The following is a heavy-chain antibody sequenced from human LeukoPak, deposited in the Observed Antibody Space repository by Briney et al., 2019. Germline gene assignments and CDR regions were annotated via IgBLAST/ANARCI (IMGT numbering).Heavy chain of an antibody. CDR1: GYTFTSYV. CDR3: ARTGGEYESLGAFDI. Sequence: ASVTVSCKASGYTFTSYVINWVRQATGQGLEWMGWMNPNSGNTCYAQKFRGRVTMTRNTAIRKAYMELSSLRSVDTAVYYCARTGGEYESLGAFDIWGQGTMVTVSS. D-gene: IGHD7-27*01. CDR2: MNPNSGNT. J-gene: IGHJ3*02. V-gene: IGHV1-8*01.